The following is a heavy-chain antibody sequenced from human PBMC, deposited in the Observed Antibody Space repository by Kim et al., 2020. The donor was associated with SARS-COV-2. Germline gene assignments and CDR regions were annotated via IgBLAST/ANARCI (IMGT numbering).Heavy chain of an antibody. Sequence: GGSLRLSCAASGFTFSSYGMHWVRQAPGKGLEWVAVIWYDGSNKYYADSVKGRFTISRDNSKNTLYLQMNSLRAEDTAVYYCAREKLGYSSGWGYAFDIWGQGTMVTVSS. D-gene: IGHD6-19*01. CDR3: AREKLGYSSGWGYAFDI. CDR1: GFTFSSYG. V-gene: IGHV3-33*01. J-gene: IGHJ3*02. CDR2: IWYDGSNK.